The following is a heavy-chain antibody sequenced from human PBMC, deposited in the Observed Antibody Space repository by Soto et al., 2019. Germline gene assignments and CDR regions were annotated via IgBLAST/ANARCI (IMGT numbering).Heavy chain of an antibody. V-gene: IGHV1-69*13. CDR2: IIPIFGTA. Sequence: ASVKVSCKASGGTFSSYAISWVRQAPGQGLEWMGGIIPIFGTANYAQKFQGRVTITADESTSTAYMELSSLRSEDTAVYYCARMEQRLRLGELSSVNYYGMDVWGQGTTVTVSS. CDR3: ARMEQRLRLGELSSVNYYGMDV. D-gene: IGHD3-16*02. J-gene: IGHJ6*02. CDR1: GGTFSSYA.